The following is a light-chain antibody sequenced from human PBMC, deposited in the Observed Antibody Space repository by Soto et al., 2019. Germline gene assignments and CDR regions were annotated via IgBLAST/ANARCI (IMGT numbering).Light chain of an antibody. J-gene: IGLJ3*02. CDR1: SGHISYA. V-gene: IGLV4-69*01. CDR2: LNSDGSH. CDR3: QTWDTGIRV. Sequence: QSVLTQSPSASASLGASVKLTCTLSSGHISYAIAWHQQQPEKGPRFLMKLNSDGSHSKGDGIPDRFSGSSSGTERYLTSSSLQSEDEADYYCQTWDTGIRVFGGGTKLTVL.